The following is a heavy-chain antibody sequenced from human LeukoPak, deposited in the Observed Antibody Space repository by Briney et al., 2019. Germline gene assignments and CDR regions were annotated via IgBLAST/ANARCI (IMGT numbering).Heavy chain of an antibody. J-gene: IGHJ4*02. CDR2: ISDSSNII. CDR1: RFTFSYYY. Sequence: PGGSLRLSCVASRFTFSYYYMTWIRQAPGKGLEWVSYISDSSNIIYYADSVKGRFAISRYNAKNSLYLQMNSLRAEDTAVYYCARLRIRNCSGGTCYSTLFDHWGQGNLVTVSS. CDR3: ARLRIRNCSGGTCYSTLFDH. D-gene: IGHD2-15*01. V-gene: IGHV3-11*04.